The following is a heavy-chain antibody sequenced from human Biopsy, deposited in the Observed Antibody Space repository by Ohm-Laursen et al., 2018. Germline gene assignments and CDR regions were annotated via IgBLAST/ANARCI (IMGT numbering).Heavy chain of an antibody. D-gene: IGHD5-12*01. CDR2: RFHSGSP. V-gene: IGHV4-59*08. CDR3: ARLSRRGYIIFFDY. J-gene: IGHJ4*02. CDR1: GGSITGDF. Sequence: SDTLSLTCTVSGGSITGDFWTCIRQTPEKGLEWIGYRFHSGSPIYNPSLQSRATISIDTSKNQFSLTLSSVSAADTAVYYCARLSRRGYIIFFDYWGRGTRVTVSS.